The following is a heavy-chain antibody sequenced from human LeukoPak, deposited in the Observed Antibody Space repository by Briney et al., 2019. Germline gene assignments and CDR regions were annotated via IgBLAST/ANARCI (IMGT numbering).Heavy chain of an antibody. J-gene: IGHJ3*02. CDR3: ASAGRMVRGVMGAFDI. Sequence: SETLSLTCTVSGGSISSYYWSWIRQPPGKGLEWIGYIYYSGSTNYNPSLKSRVTISVDTSKNQFSLKLSSVTAADTAVYYCASAGRMVRGVMGAFDIWGQGTMVTVSS. CDR2: IYYSGST. CDR1: GGSISSYY. V-gene: IGHV4-59*01. D-gene: IGHD3-10*01.